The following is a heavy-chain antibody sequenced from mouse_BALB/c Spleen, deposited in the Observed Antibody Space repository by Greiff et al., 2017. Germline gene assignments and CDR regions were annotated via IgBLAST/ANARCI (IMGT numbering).Heavy chain of an antibody. V-gene: IGHV1-87*01. CDR3: AGGLFAY. CDR2: IYPGDGDT. CDR1: GYTFTSYW. J-gene: IGHJ3*01. Sequence: QVQLKESGAELARPGASVKLSCKASGYTFTSYWMQWVKQRPGQGLEWIGAIYPGDGDTRYTQKFKGKATLTADKSSSTAYMQLSSLASEDSAVYYCAGGLFAYWGQGTLVTVSA.